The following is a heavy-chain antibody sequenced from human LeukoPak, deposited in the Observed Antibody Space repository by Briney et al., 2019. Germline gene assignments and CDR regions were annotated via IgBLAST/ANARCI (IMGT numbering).Heavy chain of an antibody. CDR2: ISINGDTT. CDR1: GFSFSSYA. J-gene: IGHJ4*02. V-gene: IGHV3-64*01. CDR3: ARVLRDSSGYYDY. Sequence: PGGSLRLSCAASGFSFSSYAMYWVRQAPGKGLEYVSAISINGDTTYYANSVKGRFTISRDNSKNTLYLQMGSLRAEDMAIYYCARVLRDSSGYYDYWGQGTLVTVSS. D-gene: IGHD3-22*01.